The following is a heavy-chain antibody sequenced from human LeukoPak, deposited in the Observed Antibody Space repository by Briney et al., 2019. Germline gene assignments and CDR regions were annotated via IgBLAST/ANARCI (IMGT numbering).Heavy chain of an antibody. V-gene: IGHV3-21*04. D-gene: IGHD3-10*01. J-gene: IGHJ4*02. Sequence: GGSLRLSCAASGFTFSTYNMNWVRQAPGKGLEWVSSISGSSSYIYYADSVKGRFSISRDNAKNSLYLQMNSLRAEDTALYYCAKGKYYGSGSYYDYWGQGTLVTVSS. CDR3: AKGKYYGSGSYYDY. CDR2: ISGSSSYI. CDR1: GFTFSTYN.